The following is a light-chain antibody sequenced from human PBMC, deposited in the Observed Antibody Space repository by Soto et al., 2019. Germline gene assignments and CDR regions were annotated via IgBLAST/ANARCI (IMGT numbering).Light chain of an antibody. CDR1: SSDVGGYNY. Sequence: QSALTQPASVSGSPGQSITISFTGTSSDVGGYNYVSWYQQHPGKAPKLMIYDVSNQPSGVSNRFSGSKSGNTASLTISGLQAEDEADYYCSSYTSSGTVVFGGGTKLTVL. CDR2: DVS. J-gene: IGLJ2*01. V-gene: IGLV2-14*01. CDR3: SSYTSSGTVV.